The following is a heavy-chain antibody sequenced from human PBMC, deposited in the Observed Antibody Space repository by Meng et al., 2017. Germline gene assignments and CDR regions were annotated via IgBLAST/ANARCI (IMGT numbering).Heavy chain of an antibody. D-gene: IGHD3-10*01. CDR1: GGSPSSSNW. J-gene: IGHJ6*02. CDR2: IYHSGST. Sequence: QLQGSGPLLVSPSGTLSLTCAVSGGSPSSSNWWSWVRQPPGKGLECIGEIYHSGSTNYNPSLKSRVTISVDKSKNQFSLKLSSVTAADTAVYYCAGSEVPYYYYGMDVWGQGTTVTVSS. V-gene: IGHV4-4*02. CDR3: AGSEVPYYYYGMDV.